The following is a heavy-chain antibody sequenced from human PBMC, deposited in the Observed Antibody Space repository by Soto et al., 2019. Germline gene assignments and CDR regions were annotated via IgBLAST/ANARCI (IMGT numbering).Heavy chain of an antibody. CDR2: ISSDGRKE. D-gene: IGHD2-8*01. CDR1: GFTFRTYA. V-gene: IGHV3-30*04. CDR3: ARDNGGY. Sequence: QVQLVESGGGVVQAGRSLRLSCAASGFTFRTYAMHWVRQAPGKGLEWVAVISSDGRKEFYVDSVKGRFTISRDNSKNTLYLQMNSPRTDDTAIYYCARDNGGYWGQGTLVTVSS. J-gene: IGHJ4*02.